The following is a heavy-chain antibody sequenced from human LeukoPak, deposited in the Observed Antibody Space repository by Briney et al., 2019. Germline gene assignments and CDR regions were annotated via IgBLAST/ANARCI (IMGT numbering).Heavy chain of an antibody. CDR1: GFTFSSYA. V-gene: IGHV3-30*01. CDR2: ISYDGSNK. Sequence: GRSLRLSCAAPGFTFSSYAMHWVRQAPGKGLEWVAVISYDGSNKYYADSVKGRFTISRDNSKNTLYLQMNSLRAEDTAVYYCARTTQSKSAAFDYWGQGTLVTVSS. D-gene: IGHD1-1*01. CDR3: ARTTQSKSAAFDY. J-gene: IGHJ4*02.